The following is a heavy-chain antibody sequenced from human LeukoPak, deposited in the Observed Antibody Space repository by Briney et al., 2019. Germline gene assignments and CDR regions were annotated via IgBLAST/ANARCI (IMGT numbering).Heavy chain of an antibody. CDR1: GGSISSYY. Sequence: PSETLSLTCTVSGGSISSYYRSWIRQPPGKGLEWIGYIYYSGSTNYNPSLKSRVTISVDTSKNQFSLKLSSVTAADTAVYYCARGDDIVLFDYWGQGTLVTVSS. CDR2: IYYSGST. CDR3: ARGDDIVLFDY. V-gene: IGHV4-59*01. J-gene: IGHJ4*02. D-gene: IGHD2-15*01.